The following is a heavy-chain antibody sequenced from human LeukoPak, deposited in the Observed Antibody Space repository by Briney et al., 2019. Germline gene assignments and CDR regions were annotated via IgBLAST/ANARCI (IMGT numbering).Heavy chain of an antibody. Sequence: ASVKVSCKASGYTFTSYYMHWVRQAPGQGLEWMGIINPSGGSTSYAQKFQGRVTMTRDTSTSTVYMELSSLRSEDTAVYYCARALFPSYGSGSYSLLGYWGQGTLVTVSS. CDR2: INPSGGST. CDR3: ARALFPSYGSGSYSLLGY. V-gene: IGHV1-46*01. D-gene: IGHD3-10*01. J-gene: IGHJ4*02. CDR1: GYTFTSYY.